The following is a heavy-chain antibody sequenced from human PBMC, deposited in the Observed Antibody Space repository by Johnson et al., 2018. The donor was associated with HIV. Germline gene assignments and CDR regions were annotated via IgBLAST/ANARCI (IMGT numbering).Heavy chain of an antibody. Sequence: QVQLVESGGGVVQPGRSLRLSCAASGFTFSSYAMHWVRQAPAKGLQWVAVISYDGSDKYYAASVKGRFTISRDSSKNTLYLQMNTLRADDTAVYYCARDRRNRQWQRLDAFDIWGQGTMVIVSS. CDR1: GFTFSSYA. CDR3: ARDRRNRQWQRLDAFDI. V-gene: IGHV3-30*04. CDR2: ISYDGSDK. D-gene: IGHD6-19*01. J-gene: IGHJ3*02.